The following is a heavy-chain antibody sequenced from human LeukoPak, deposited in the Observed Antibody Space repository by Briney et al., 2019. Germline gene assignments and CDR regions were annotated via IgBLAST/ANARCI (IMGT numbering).Heavy chain of an antibody. CDR2: ISATGST. J-gene: IGHJ4*02. CDR1: GASVSYYS. CDR3: ARQRPKGWVRGVDFDY. Sequence: SETLSLTCSVSGASVSYYSWNWIRQSAGEGLEWIGRISATGSTNYNPPLKSRVTMSVDTPNRQCSLRLTSVTAADTAVYYCARQRPKGWVRGVDFDYWGQGTLVTVSS. D-gene: IGHD3-10*01. V-gene: IGHV4-4*07.